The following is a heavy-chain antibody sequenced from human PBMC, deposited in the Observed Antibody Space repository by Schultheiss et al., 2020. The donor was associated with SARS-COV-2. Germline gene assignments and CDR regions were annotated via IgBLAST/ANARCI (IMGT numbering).Heavy chain of an antibody. CDR2: INSDGSST. J-gene: IGHJ3*02. V-gene: IGHV3-74*01. CDR1: GFNLRNYW. CDR3: ARDARYAFDM. Sequence: ESLKISCAASGFNLRNYWMDWVRQAPGKGLVWVSRINSDGSSTSYADSVKGRFTISRDNAKNTLYLQMNSLRAEDTAVYYCARDARYAFDMWGQGTMVTVS.